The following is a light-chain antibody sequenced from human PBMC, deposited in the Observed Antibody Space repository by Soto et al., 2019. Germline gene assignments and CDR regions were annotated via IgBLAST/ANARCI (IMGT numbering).Light chain of an antibody. CDR1: QSISSW. J-gene: IGKJ1*01. V-gene: IGKV1-5*03. Sequence: TPVSSAPSATKGDKVTNTYPASQSISSWLAWYQQKPGKAPKLLIYKASSLESGVPSRFSGSGSGTEFTLTISSLQPDDFVTYYCQQYNSYPEFGQGTKVDIK. CDR3: QQYNSYPE. CDR2: KAS.